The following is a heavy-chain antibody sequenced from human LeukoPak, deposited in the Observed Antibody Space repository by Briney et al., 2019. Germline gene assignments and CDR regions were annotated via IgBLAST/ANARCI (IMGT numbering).Heavy chain of an antibody. CDR1: GGSISSYY. V-gene: IGHV4-59*08. J-gene: IGHJ4*02. CDR3: ARHVAESMVRDPNYFDY. D-gene: IGHD3-10*01. Sequence: PSETLSLTCTVSGGSISSYYWSWIRQPPGKGLEWIGYIYYSGSTNYNPSLKSRVTISVDTSKNQFSLKLSSVTAADTAVYYCARHVAESMVRDPNYFDYWGQGTLVTVSS. CDR2: IYYSGST.